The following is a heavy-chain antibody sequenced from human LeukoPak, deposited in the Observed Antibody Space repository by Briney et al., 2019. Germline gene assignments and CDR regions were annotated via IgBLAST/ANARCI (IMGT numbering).Heavy chain of an antibody. Sequence: GGSLRLSCEASGLSFGDYTMHWVRQAPGKGLEWVSLNRRGHTFYADSVKGRFTISRDNSRNSVFLQMNSLRPEDTALYHCAKEVDCPSDCLFFHSWGQGTLVTVSS. J-gene: IGHJ4*02. D-gene: IGHD2-21*02. CDR3: AKEVDCPSDCLFFHS. CDR1: GLSFGDYT. CDR2: NRRGHT. V-gene: IGHV3-43*01.